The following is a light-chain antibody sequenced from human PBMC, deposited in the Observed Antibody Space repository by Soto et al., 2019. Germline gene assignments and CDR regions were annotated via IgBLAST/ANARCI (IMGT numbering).Light chain of an antibody. CDR2: DAS. CDR1: QDINIY. V-gene: IGKV1-33*01. Sequence: DIPMTQSPSSLFASVGDRVTITCQATQDINIYLNWYQQKPGKAPNLLIYDASNLEIGVPSRFSGSGSGTHFTFTISNLQTEDIGTYYCQQYDILPITFGRGTRLEIK. CDR3: QQYDILPIT. J-gene: IGKJ5*01.